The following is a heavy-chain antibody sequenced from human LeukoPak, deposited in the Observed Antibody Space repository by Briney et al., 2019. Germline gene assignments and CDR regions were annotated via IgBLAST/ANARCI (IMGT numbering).Heavy chain of an antibody. Sequence: GGSLRLSCAASGFTFRSYWMHWVRQAPGKGLVWVSRINSDGSITSDADSVKGRFTISRDNAKNTLFLQMNSLRVEDTAVYHCARSGWTGYAFDIWGQGTMVTVSS. D-gene: IGHD6-19*01. J-gene: IGHJ3*02. CDR3: ARSGWTGYAFDI. CDR1: GFTFRSYW. V-gene: IGHV3-74*01. CDR2: INSDGSIT.